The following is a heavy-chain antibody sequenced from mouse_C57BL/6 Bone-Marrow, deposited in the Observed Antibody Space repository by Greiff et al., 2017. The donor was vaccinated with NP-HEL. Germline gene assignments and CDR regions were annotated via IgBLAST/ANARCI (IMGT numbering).Heavy chain of an antibody. CDR1: GFTFSSYT. CDR2: ISGGGGNT. D-gene: IGHD1-1*01. V-gene: IGHV5-9*01. Sequence: EVKLMESGGGLVKPGGSLKLSCAASGFTFSSYTMSWVRQTPEKRLEWVATISGGGGNTYYPDSVKGRFTISRDNAKNTLYLQMSILRSEDTALYYCARNYYGSSSWFAYWGQGTLVTVSA. J-gene: IGHJ3*01. CDR3: ARNYYGSSSWFAY.